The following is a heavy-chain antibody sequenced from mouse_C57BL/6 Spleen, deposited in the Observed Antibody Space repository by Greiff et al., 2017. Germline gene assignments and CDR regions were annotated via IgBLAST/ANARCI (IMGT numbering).Heavy chain of an antibody. J-gene: IGHJ2*01. D-gene: IGHD1-1*01. Sequence: EVQLQQSGPGLVKPSQSLSLTCSVTGYSITSGYYWNWIRQFPGNKLEWMGYISYDGSNNYNPSLKNRISITRDTSKNQFFLKLNSVTTEDTATYYCARVATVVATRRVFDYWGQGTTLTVSS. CDR1: GYSITSGYY. CDR3: ARVATVVATRRVFDY. CDR2: ISYDGSN. V-gene: IGHV3-6*01.